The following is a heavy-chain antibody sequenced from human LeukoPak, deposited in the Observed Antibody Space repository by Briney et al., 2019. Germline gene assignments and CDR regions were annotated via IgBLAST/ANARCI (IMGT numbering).Heavy chain of an antibody. V-gene: IGHV4-31*03. CDR1: GGSISSGGYY. D-gene: IGHD6-6*01. J-gene: IGHJ4*02. CDR2: IYYSGST. Sequence: SETLSLTCTVSGGSISSGGYYWSWIRQHPGKGLEWIGYIYYSGSTYYNPSLKSRVTISVDTSKNQFSLKLSSVTAADTAVYYCARGLAARPGSLKYDFDYWGQGTLVTVSS. CDR3: ARGLAARPGSLKYDFDY.